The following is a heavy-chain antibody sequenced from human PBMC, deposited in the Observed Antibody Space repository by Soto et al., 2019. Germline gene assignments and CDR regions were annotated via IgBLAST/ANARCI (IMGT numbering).Heavy chain of an antibody. CDR2: ISYDGSNK. CDR1: GFTFSSYA. J-gene: IGHJ4*02. Sequence: QVQLVESGGGVVQPGRSLRLSCAASGFTFSSYAMHWVRQAPGKGLEWVAVISYDGSNKYYADSVKGRFTISRDNSKNTLYLRMNSLRAEDTAVYYCAREGPGIAVAGNFDYWGQGTLVTVSS. V-gene: IGHV3-30-3*01. D-gene: IGHD6-19*01. CDR3: AREGPGIAVAGNFDY.